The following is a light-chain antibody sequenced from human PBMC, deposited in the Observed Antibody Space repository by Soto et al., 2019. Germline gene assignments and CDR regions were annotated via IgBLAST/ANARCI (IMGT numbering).Light chain of an antibody. CDR1: SSDVGAYNY. J-gene: IGLJ2*01. V-gene: IGLV2-8*01. CDR3: SSYAGSNNVV. Sequence: QSALTQPPSASGSPGQSVTISCTGTSSDVGAYNYVSWYQQHPGKAPKLMIYEVSKRPSGVPDRFSGSKSGTTASLTVSGLQAEEGADYYCSSYAGSNNVVFGGGTKLTVL. CDR2: EVS.